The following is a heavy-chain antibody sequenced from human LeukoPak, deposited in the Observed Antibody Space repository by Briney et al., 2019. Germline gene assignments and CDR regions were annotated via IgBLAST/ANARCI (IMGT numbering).Heavy chain of an antibody. CDR2: IRYDGSKK. CDR1: GFTFNIYG. V-gene: IGHV3-30*02. CDR3: AKIKKGSGSYMGIDY. D-gene: IGHD3-10*01. J-gene: IGHJ4*02. Sequence: GGSLRLSCAASGFTFNIYGMHWVRQVPGKGLKWVAFIRYDGSKKYYADSVKGRFIISRDNSKNTLYLQMNSLRAEDTAVYYCAKIKKGSGSYMGIDYWGQGTLVTVSS.